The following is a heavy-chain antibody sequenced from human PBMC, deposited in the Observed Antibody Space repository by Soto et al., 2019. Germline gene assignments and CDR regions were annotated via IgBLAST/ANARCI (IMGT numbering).Heavy chain of an antibody. CDR3: ARGLSSSWSAPIYYYYYYMDV. J-gene: IGHJ6*03. V-gene: IGHV1-46*03. CDR1: GYTFTSYY. D-gene: IGHD6-13*01. CDR2: INPSGGST. Sequence: ASVKVSCKASGYTFTSYYMHWVRQAPGQGLGWMGIINPSGGSTSYAQKFQGRVPMTRDTSTSTVYMELSSLRSEDTAVYYCARGLSSSWSAPIYYYYYYMDVCGKGTTVTISS.